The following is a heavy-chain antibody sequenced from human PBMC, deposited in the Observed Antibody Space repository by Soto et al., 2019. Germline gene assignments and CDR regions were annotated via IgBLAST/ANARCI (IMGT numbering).Heavy chain of an antibody. CDR3: AKSPRWSNSRTYYYGMDV. D-gene: IGHD1-1*01. CDR2: ISYDGSNK. CDR1: GFTFSSYG. J-gene: IGHJ6*02. Sequence: GGSLRLSCAASGFTFSSYGMHWVRQAPGKGLEWVAVISYDGSNKYYADSVKGRFTISRDNSKNTLYLQMNSLRAEDTAVYYCAKSPRWSNSRTYYYGMDVWGQGTTVTVSS. V-gene: IGHV3-30*18.